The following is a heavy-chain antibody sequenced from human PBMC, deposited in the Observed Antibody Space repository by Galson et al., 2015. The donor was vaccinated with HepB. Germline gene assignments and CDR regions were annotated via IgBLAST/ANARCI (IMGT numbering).Heavy chain of an antibody. D-gene: IGHD1-1*01. CDR2: TYYRSNWYN. CDR3: ARDGDTGPRVGVFDI. V-gene: IGHV6-1*01. J-gene: IGHJ3*02. CDR1: GDSVSSNSAA. Sequence: CAISGDSVSSNSAAWNWIRQSPSRGLEWLGRTYYRSNWYNDYAVSVKSRITINPDTSKNQFSLQLNSATPEDTAVYYCARDGDTGPRVGVFDIWGQGTMVTVSS.